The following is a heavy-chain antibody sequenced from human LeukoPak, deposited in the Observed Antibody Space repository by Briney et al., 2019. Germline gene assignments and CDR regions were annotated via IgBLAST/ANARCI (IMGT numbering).Heavy chain of an antibody. CDR3: ARSNINGYSSSWYYAYWFDP. CDR1: GGSISSGDYY. CDR2: IYYSGST. V-gene: IGHV4-30-4*08. J-gene: IGHJ5*02. Sequence: SQTLSLTCTVSGGSISSGDYYWSWIRQPPGKGLEWIGYIYYSGSTYYNPSLKRRVTISVDTSKNQFSLKLSSVTAADTAVYYCARSNINGYSSSWYYAYWFDPWGQGTLVTVSS. D-gene: IGHD6-13*01.